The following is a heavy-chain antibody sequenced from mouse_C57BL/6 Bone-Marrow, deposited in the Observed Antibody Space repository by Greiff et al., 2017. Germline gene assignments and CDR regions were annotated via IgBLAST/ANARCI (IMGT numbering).Heavy chain of an antibody. CDR2: IHPSDSDT. Sequence: QVQLQQPGAELVKPGASVKVSCQASGYTFTSYWMHWVKQRPGQGLEWIGRIHPSDSDTNYNTKFKGKATLTVDNPSSTAYMQLTSLPSACSAVXYCAFNWFAYWGQGTLVTVSA. J-gene: IGHJ3*01. V-gene: IGHV1-74*01. CDR1: GYTFTSYW. CDR3: AFNWFAY.